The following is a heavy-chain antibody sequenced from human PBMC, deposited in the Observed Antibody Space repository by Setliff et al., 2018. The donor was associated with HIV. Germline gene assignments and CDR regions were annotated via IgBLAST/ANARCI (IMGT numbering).Heavy chain of an antibody. J-gene: IGHJ1*01. Sequence: ASVKVSCKISGYTLTELFIHWVRQAPGKGLEWMANFDPEDGETFYAQKFQGRLTMTEDTSTDTAYMELSSLRSDDTAMYYCATDPGYSSTWYSESFQHWGQGTVVTVSS. CDR3: ATDPGYSSTWYSESFQH. CDR2: FDPEDGET. V-gene: IGHV1-24*01. CDR1: GYTLTELF. D-gene: IGHD6-13*01.